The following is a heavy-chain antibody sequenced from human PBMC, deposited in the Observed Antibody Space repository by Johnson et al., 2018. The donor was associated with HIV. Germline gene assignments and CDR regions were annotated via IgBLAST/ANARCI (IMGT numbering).Heavy chain of an antibody. V-gene: IGHV3-53*01. CDR1: GFTVSSNY. J-gene: IGHJ3*02. CDR3: ARDHLRRSHAFDI. D-gene: IGHD2-15*01. CDR2: IYSGGST. Sequence: VQLVESGGGLIQPGGSLRLSCAASGFTVSSNYMSWVRQAPGKGLEWVSVIYSGGSTYYADSVKGRFTISRDNSKNTLYLQMNSLRAEDTAVHYCARDHLRRSHAFDIWGQGTMVTVSS.